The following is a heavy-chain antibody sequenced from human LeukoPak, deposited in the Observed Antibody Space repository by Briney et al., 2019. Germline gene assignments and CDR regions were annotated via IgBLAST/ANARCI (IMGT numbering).Heavy chain of an antibody. CDR1: GGSFSGYY. J-gene: IGHJ3*02. CDR3: AIGPLGSLVLREVTNAFDI. D-gene: IGHD1-26*01. Sequence: SETLSLTCAVYGGSFSGYYWSWIRQPPGKGLEWIGEINHSGSTNYNPSLKSRVTISVDTSKNQFSLKLSSVTAADTAVYYCAIGPLGSLVLREVTNAFDIWGQGTMVTVSS. CDR2: INHSGST. V-gene: IGHV4-34*01.